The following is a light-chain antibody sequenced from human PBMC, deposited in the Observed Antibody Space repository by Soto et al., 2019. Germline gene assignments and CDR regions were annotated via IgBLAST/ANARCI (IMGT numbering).Light chain of an antibody. CDR1: QSISSY. CDR3: QPRRVWPPWT. CDR2: NVS. V-gene: IGKV3-11*01. J-gene: IGKJ1*01. Sequence: EIVLTQSPATLSLSPGERATLSCRASQSISSYLAWYQQKPGQAPRLLIYNVSDRATGIPARFSGSGSGTNFTLTISGLEPEYFAVDYCQPRRVWPPWTGGQGTKVQI.